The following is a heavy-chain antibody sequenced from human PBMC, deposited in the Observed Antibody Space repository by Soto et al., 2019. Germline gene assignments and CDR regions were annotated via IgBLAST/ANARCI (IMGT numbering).Heavy chain of an antibody. CDR1: GFTFSSYA. Sequence: VQLVESGGGVVQPGRSLRLSCAASGFTFSSYAMHWVRQAPGKGLEWVAVISYDGSNKYYADSVKGRFTISRDNSKNTLYLQMNSLRAEDTAVYYCARAQMVRGVIVYFDYWGQGTLVTVSS. J-gene: IGHJ4*02. CDR3: ARAQMVRGVIVYFDY. D-gene: IGHD3-10*01. CDR2: ISYDGSNK. V-gene: IGHV3-30-3*01.